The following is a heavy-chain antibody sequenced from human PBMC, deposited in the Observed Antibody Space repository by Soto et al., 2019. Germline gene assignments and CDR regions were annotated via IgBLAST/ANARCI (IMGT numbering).Heavy chain of an antibody. V-gene: IGHV3-30*03. J-gene: IGHJ4*02. Sequence: VQLVESGGGVVQPGMSLRLSCAASGYTFSSYGMRWVRQAPGKGLEWVAVISYAGSNIYYADSVKGRFTISRDNSKNTLYLHLNSLRAEDTAVYYCARDSSEWGMAGRLDYWGQGTLVTVSS. D-gene: IGHD6-6*01. CDR1: GYTFSSYG. CDR3: ARDSSEWGMAGRLDY. CDR2: ISYAGSNI.